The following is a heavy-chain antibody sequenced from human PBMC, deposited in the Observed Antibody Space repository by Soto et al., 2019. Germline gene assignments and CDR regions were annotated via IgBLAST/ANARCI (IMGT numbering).Heavy chain of an antibody. D-gene: IGHD3-16*02. CDR2: IFSNDEK. V-gene: IGHV2-26*01. CDR1: GFSLNDARVG. Sequence: ASGPTLVNPTETLTLTCTVSGFSLNDARVGVSWIRQPPGRALEWLAHIFSNDEKSYSTSLYNRLTISKDTSKSQVVLTMTNMGPVDTATYFCARIQDYVWGSYPYDVWGQGSLVTVS. CDR3: ARIQDYVWGSYPYDV. J-gene: IGHJ4*02.